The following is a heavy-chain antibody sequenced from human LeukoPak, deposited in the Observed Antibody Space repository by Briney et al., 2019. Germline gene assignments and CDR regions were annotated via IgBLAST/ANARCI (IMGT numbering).Heavy chain of an antibody. Sequence: PSETLSLTCTVSGYSISSGYYWGWIRQPPGKGLEWIGSIYHSGSTYYNPSLKSRVTISVDTSKNQFSLKLSSVTAADTAVYYCARDRGIAARRGGVYFDYWGQGTLVTVSS. V-gene: IGHV4-38-2*02. D-gene: IGHD6-6*01. CDR1: GYSISSGYY. J-gene: IGHJ4*02. CDR2: IYHSGST. CDR3: ARDRGIAARRGGVYFDY.